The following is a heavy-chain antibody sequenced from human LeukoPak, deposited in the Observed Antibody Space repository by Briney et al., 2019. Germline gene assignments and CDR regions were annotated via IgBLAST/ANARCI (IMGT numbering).Heavy chain of an antibody. CDR2: ISGSGGST. CDR1: GFTFSSYA. D-gene: IGHD2-2*02. V-gene: IGHV3-23*01. CDR3: ARDLGVCSSTSCYKLPFDY. Sequence: GGSLRLSCAASGFTFSSYAMSWVRQAPGKGLEWVSAISGSGGSTYYADSVKGRFTISRDNAKNSLYLQMNSLRAENTAVYYCARDLGVCSSTSCYKLPFDYWGQGTLVTVSS. J-gene: IGHJ4*02.